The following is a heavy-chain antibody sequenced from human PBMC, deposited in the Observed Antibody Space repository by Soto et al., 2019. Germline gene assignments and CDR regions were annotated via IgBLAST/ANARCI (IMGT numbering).Heavy chain of an antibody. CDR3: TNGPPIYCSSPSCYASPFDN. D-gene: IGHD2-2*01. J-gene: IGHJ4*02. Sequence: GGSLRLSCAASGFSFSSYWMHWVRQAPGKGLVWVSRLNPDGSSATYADSVKGRFTISRDNAKNTLYLQMNSLRAEDTAVYYCTNGPPIYCSSPSCYASPFDNWGQGTLVTVSS. CDR1: GFSFSSYW. V-gene: IGHV3-74*01. CDR2: LNPDGSSA.